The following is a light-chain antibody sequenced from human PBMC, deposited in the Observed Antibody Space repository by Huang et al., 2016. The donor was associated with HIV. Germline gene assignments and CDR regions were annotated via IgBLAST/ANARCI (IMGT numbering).Light chain of an antibody. Sequence: EIVMKQSPATLSVSPGERATLSCRASQGVSNNIAWYQQKPGQTPRLLIHGASTRATGIAAKFIGRGSGTDFTLTITSLQPEDSAVYYCQHYNNWPPWTFGPGTQVEI. CDR3: QHYNNWPPWT. V-gene: IGKV3D-15*01. CDR1: QGVSNN. CDR2: GAS. J-gene: IGKJ1*01.